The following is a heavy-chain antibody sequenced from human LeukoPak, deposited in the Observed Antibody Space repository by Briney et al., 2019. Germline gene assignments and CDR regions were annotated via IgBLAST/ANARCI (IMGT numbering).Heavy chain of an antibody. J-gene: IGHJ6*03. CDR2: INHSGST. CDR1: GGSFSGYY. D-gene: IGHD3-22*01. Sequence: SETLSLTCAVYGGSFSGYYWSWIRQPPGKGLEWIGEINHSGSTNYNPSLKSRVTISVDTSKNQFSLKLSSVTAADTAVYYCARGGSSGYRISCYYYYMDVWGKGTTVTVSS. CDR3: ARGGSSGYRISCYYYYMDV. V-gene: IGHV4-34*01.